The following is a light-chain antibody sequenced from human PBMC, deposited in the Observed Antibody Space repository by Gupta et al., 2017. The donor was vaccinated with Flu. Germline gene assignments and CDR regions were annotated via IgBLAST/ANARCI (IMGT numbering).Light chain of an antibody. J-gene: IGLJ3*02. CDR1: TSDVGGHDF. Sequence: QSALTQPRSVSGSPGQSVTISCTGTTSDVGGHDFISWYHQYPAEAPHLILYDINRRTAAVPGRFSGSKSGNTASLTISGPQGEDEGDFYCCSYAGRSIWVFGGGTRLTVL. CDR3: CSYAGRSIWV. V-gene: IGLV2-11*01. CDR2: DIN.